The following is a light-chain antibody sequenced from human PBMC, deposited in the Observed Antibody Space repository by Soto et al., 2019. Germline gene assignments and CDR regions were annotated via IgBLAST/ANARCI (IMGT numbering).Light chain of an antibody. V-gene: IGKV3-20*01. CDR2: AAS. J-gene: IGKJ4*01. Sequence: EIVLTQSPGTVSLSPGERATLSCRASQSIISNYLAWYQQKPGQAPRLLNYAASSRATGIPDRFSGSGSATDFTLTVSRLEPEDFAVYYCQQYATSPPTFGGGTKVEIK. CDR1: QSIISNY. CDR3: QQYATSPPT.